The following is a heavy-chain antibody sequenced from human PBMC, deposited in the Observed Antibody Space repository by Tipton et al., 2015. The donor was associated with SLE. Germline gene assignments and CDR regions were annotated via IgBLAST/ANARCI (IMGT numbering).Heavy chain of an antibody. D-gene: IGHD1-1*01. CDR1: GGSFSGFY. Sequence: LRLSCAVYGGSFSGFYWNWIRQPPGKGLEWIGTIYYTGTTYYNPSLKSRVTISVDTSKNQFSLKLSSVTAADTAVYYCAGKRPRSRAFDIWGQGTMVTVSS. CDR3: AGKRPRSRAFDI. V-gene: IGHV4-34*01. CDR2: IYYTGTT. J-gene: IGHJ3*02.